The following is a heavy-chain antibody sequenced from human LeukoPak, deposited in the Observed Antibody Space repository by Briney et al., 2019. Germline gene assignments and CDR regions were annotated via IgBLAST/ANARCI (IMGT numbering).Heavy chain of an antibody. CDR1: GFTFSSYW. V-gene: IGHV3-7*01. J-gene: IGHJ3*02. Sequence: GGSLRLSCAASGFTFSSYWMSWVRQAPGKGLEWVANIRQEGSEKYYVDSVKGRFTISRDNAKNSLSLQMDSLRADDTAVYYLARTARGVSFDIWGKGKRVTFSS. CDR3: ARTARGVSFDI. D-gene: IGHD3-16*01. CDR2: IRQEGSEK.